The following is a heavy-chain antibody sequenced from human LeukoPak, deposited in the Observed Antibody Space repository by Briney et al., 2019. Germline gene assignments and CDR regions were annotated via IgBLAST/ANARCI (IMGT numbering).Heavy chain of an antibody. CDR2: FDPEDGET. J-gene: IGHJ4*02. CDR1: GYTLTELS. D-gene: IGHD2-2*01. CDR3: ATRIVVVPAAANHRLYYFDY. V-gene: IGHV1-24*01. Sequence: ASVKVSCKVSGYTLTELSMHWVRQAPGKGLEWMGGFDPEDGETIYAQKFQGRVTMTEDTSTDTAYMELSSLRSDDTAVYYCATRIVVVPAAANHRLYYFDYWGQGTLVTVSS.